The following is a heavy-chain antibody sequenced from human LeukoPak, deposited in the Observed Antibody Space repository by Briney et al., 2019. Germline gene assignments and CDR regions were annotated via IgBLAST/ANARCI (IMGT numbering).Heavy chain of an antibody. CDR2: IYHSGST. J-gene: IGHJ4*02. Sequence: PSQTLSLTCTVSGDSISSGGYYWSWIRQPPGKGLEWIGYIYHSGSTYYNPSLKSRVTISVDRSKNQFSLKLSSVTAADTAVYYCAIWVTGHYFDYWGQGTLVTVSS. CDR3: AIWVTGHYFDY. CDR1: GDSISSGGYY. V-gene: IGHV4-30-2*01. D-gene: IGHD2-21*02.